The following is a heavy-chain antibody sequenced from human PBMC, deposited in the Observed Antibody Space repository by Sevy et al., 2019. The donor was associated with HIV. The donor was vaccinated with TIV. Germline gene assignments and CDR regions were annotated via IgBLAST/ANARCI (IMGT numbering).Heavy chain of an antibody. CDR1: GFTFNTYT. J-gene: IGHJ5*02. V-gene: IGHV3-21*01. Sequence: GGSLRLSCAASGFTFNTYTMNWVRQTPGKGLEWVSSITSSSGYIYYADSVKGRFAISRDNGENSLYLQMDSLRVEDTGVNYCAREHSGGSYYFDNWGQGAQVTVSS. CDR3: AREHSGGSYYFDN. CDR2: ITSSSGYI. D-gene: IGHD3-22*01.